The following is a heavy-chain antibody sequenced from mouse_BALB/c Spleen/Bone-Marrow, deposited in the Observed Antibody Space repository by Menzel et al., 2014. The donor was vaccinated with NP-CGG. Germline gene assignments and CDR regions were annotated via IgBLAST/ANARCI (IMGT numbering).Heavy chain of an antibody. CDR1: GYTFTSYW. D-gene: IGHD2-4*01. J-gene: IGHJ2*01. V-gene: IGHV1S81*02. CDR3: ARKETDYEDY. CDR2: INPSNDRT. Sequence: VKLMESGAELVKPGASVKLSCKASGYTFTSYWMHWVKQRPGQGLEWIGEINPSNDRTNYNEKFKTKATLTVDNSSNPAYMRLSRLTSEDCAVYYCARKETDYEDYWGQGTTLTVYS.